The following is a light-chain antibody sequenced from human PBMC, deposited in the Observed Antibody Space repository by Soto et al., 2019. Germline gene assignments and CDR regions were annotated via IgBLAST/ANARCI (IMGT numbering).Light chain of an antibody. CDR2: EAT. CDR3: CSYTSSSTVV. Sequence: QSALTQPASVSGSPGQSITISCTGASSDVGSYDVVSWYQQHPGKAPKLIIYEATKRPSGVSNRFSGSKAGNTASLTISGLQADDEADYYCCSYTSSSTVVFGGGTKLTVL. CDR1: SSDVGSYDV. J-gene: IGLJ2*01. V-gene: IGLV2-14*02.